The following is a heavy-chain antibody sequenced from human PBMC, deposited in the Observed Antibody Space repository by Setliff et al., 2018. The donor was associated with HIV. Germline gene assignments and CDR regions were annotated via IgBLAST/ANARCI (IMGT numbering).Heavy chain of an antibody. J-gene: IGHJ4*02. V-gene: IGHV1-69*13. CDR1: GGIFNTYG. CDR2: IIPIARAP. Sequence: SVKVSCKASGGIFNTYGMNWVRQAPGQGLEWMGGIIPIARAPNYAQKFQDRVTITADESTTTVYMEVRSLKSEDTALYYCARGPLYGYDRGYFDYWGQGTLVTAPQ. CDR3: ARGPLYGYDRGYFDY. D-gene: IGHD5-12*01.